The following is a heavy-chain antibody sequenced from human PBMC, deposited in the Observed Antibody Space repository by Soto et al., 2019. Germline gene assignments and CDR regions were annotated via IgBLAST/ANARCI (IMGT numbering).Heavy chain of an antibody. J-gene: IGHJ4*02. D-gene: IGHD2-15*01. Sequence: SETMCLRCTVAGVYISSSSYYCGWIRQPPGKGLEWIGSIYYSGSTYYNPSLKSRVTISVDTSKNQFSLKLSSVTAADTAVYYCARHTPAISISDLWGQGTLVTVPQ. V-gene: IGHV4-39*01. CDR2: IYYSGST. CDR3: ARHTPAISISDL. CDR1: GVYISSSSYY.